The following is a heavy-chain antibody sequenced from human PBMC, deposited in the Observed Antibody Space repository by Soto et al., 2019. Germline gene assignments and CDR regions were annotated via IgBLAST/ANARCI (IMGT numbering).Heavy chain of an antibody. V-gene: IGHV1-46*04. D-gene: IGHD3-10*01. CDR1: GYTFTNYY. J-gene: IGHJ4*02. CDR3: ARDNAAANGVLDH. Sequence: QVQLVQSGAEVKNPGASVKLSCKASGYTFTNYYLHWVRQAPGQGLEWVGMINPSARSASYAQKLRGRLTMDRDTSTTTVYMELGRLTLEDTAVYFCARDNAAANGVLDHWGQGPLVTVSS. CDR2: INPSARSA.